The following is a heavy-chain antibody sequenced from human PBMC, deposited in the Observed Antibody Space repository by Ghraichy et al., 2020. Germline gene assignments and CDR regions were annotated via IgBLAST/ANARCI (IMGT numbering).Heavy chain of an antibody. CDR2: IHYSGST. Sequence: SETRSLTCTVSGGSISSSTYYWGWIRQPPGKGLEWIGSIHYSGSTYYNPSLKSRVTISVDTSKNQFSLKLSSVTAADTAVYYCAREETVNYYYYGMDVWGQGTTVTVSS. D-gene: IGHD4-17*01. V-gene: IGHV4-39*02. CDR1: GGSISSSTYY. CDR3: AREETVNYYYYGMDV. J-gene: IGHJ6*02.